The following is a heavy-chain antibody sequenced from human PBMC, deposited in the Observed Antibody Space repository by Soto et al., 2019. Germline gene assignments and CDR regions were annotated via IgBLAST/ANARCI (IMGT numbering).Heavy chain of an antibody. J-gene: IGHJ6*02. D-gene: IGHD2-15*01. CDR2: ISYDGSKK. CDR1: GFTFSSYS. CDR3: ARAARLNIVVVVADNYGMDV. V-gene: IGHV3-30*04. Sequence: HPGGSLRLSCAASGFTFSSYSMHWVRQAPGKGLEWVALISYDGSKKYYADSVKDRLFISRDNSKNTLYLQLDSLRPEDTAVYYCARAARLNIVVVVADNYGMDVWGQGTTVTVSS.